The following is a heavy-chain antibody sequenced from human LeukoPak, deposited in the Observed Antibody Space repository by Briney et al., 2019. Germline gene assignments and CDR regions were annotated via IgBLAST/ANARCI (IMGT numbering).Heavy chain of an antibody. Sequence: GASVKVSCKASGGTSSSYAISWVRQAPGQGLEWMGGIIPIFGTTNYAQKFQGRVTMTRDTSISTAYMELSRLRSDDTAVYYCARDYCGGDCFPDYWGQGTLVTVSS. J-gene: IGHJ4*02. CDR2: IIPIFGTT. V-gene: IGHV1-69*05. CDR1: GGTSSSYA. D-gene: IGHD2-21*02. CDR3: ARDYCGGDCFPDY.